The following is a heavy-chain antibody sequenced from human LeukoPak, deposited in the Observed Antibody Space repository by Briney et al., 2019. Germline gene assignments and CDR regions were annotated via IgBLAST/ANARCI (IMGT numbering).Heavy chain of an antibody. CDR1: GFTFSGSA. J-gene: IGHJ1*01. V-gene: IGHV3-73*01. CDR3: ATYSSSNAREFQY. D-gene: IGHD2-2*01. CDR2: IRSEANSYAT. Sequence: PGGSLRLSCAASGFTFSGSAMHWVRQASGKGLEWVGRIRSEANSYATAYAASVKGRFTISRDDSKNTAYLQMNSLRAEDTAVYYCATYSSSNAREFQYWGQGTLVTVSS.